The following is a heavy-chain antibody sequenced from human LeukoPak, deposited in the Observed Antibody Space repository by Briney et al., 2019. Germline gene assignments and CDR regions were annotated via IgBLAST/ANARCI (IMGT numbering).Heavy chain of an antibody. D-gene: IGHD6-19*01. CDR1: GVSISSYY. Sequence: SETLSLTCTVSGVSISSYYWSWIRQPPGKGLEWIGYIYYSGSTYYNPSLKSRVTISVDTSKNQFSLKLSSVTAADTAVYYCARLKPYSSGWYYFDYWGQGTLVTVSS. CDR2: IYYSGST. CDR3: ARLKPYSSGWYYFDY. V-gene: IGHV4-59*08. J-gene: IGHJ4*02.